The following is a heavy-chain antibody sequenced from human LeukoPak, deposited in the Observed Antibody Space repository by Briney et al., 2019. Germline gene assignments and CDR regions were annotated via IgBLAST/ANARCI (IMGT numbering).Heavy chain of an antibody. J-gene: IGHJ4*02. CDR2: ISYDGSNK. CDR1: GFTFSSYA. Sequence: GGSLRLSCAASGFTFSSYAMSWVRQAPGKGLEWVAVISYDGSNKYYADSVKGRFTISRDNSKNTLYLQMNSLRAEDTAVYYCARGVPRGQQLTPFDYWGQGTLVTVSS. V-gene: IGHV3-30-3*01. CDR3: ARGVPRGQQLTPFDY. D-gene: IGHD6-13*01.